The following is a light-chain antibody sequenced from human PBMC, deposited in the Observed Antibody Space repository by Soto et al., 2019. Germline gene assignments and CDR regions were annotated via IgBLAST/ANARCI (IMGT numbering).Light chain of an antibody. CDR1: SPNIGTKT. CDR2: DDN. Sequence: QSVLTQPPSASGTPGQRVTISCIGSSPNIGTKTVSWYQQLPGTAPKLLIYDDNQRPSGVPDRFSGSKSGTSASLAIGGLQSEDEADYYCAAWDASLNGRIFGGGTKVTVL. CDR3: AAWDASLNGRI. J-gene: IGLJ2*01. V-gene: IGLV1-44*01.